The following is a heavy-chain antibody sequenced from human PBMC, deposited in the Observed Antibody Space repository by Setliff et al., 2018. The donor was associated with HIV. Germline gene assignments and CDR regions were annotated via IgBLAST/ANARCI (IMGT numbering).Heavy chain of an antibody. Sequence: SETLSLTCTVSGGSIDNYYWSWVRQPPGKGLEWIGYIYSSGSTNYNPSLKSRITISVDTSKRQFSLKLNSVTAADTAVYYCARNGYSYGFINHYYHYMDVWGKGPRSPSP. D-gene: IGHD5-18*01. CDR2: IYSSGST. V-gene: IGHV4-59*01. CDR3: ARNGYSYGFINHYYHYMDV. J-gene: IGHJ6*03. CDR1: GGSIDNYY.